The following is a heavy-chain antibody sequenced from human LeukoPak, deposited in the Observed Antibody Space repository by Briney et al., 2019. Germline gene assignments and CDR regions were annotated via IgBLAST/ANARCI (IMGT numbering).Heavy chain of an antibody. V-gene: IGHV1-46*03. CDR1: GYTFTSYY. J-gene: IGHJ4*02. CDR3: ASGPYVGGYYFDY. CDR2: INPSGGST. Sequence: VASVKVSCKASGYTFTSYYMHWVRQAPGQGLEWMGIINPSGGSTSYAQKFQGRVTMTSDTSTSTVYMELSSLRSEDTAVYSCASGPYVGGYYFDYWGQGTLVTVSS. D-gene: IGHD3-16*01.